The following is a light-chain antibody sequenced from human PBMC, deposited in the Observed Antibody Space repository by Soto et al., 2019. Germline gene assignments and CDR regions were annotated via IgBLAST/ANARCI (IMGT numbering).Light chain of an antibody. V-gene: IGLV2-14*01. CDR2: EVS. CDR1: NSDIGGYDY. Sequence: QSALTQPASVSGSPGQSITIPCTGTNSDIGGYDYVCWYQQHPGTAPKFIIYEVSNPSSGVSTRFSGSNSGNTATLTISGLQAEDEADYYCSSYTSSSTLVFGTGTKLTVL. J-gene: IGLJ1*01. CDR3: SSYTSSSTLV.